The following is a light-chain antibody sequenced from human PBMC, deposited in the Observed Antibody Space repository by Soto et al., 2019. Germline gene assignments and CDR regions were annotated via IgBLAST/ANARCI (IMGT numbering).Light chain of an antibody. CDR1: NSDVGSSNS. V-gene: IGLV2-14*03. Sequence: QSALTQPDSVSGSPGQSITISCTGTNSDVGSSNSVSWYQHHPGKAPKLIIYDVNSRPSGASNRFSGSKSGNTASLTISGLQVEDEADYYCSSYTNNSPNCVFGTGTKVTVL. J-gene: IGLJ1*01. CDR3: SSYTNNSPNCV. CDR2: DVN.